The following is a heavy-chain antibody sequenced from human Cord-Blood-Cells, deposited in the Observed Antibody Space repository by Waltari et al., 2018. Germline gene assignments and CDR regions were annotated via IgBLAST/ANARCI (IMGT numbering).Heavy chain of an antibody. Sequence: QVQLVQSGAEVKKPGSSVKVSCKASGGTFSSYAISWVRQAPGQGLEWMGGIIPIVGTANYAQNFQGRVTITADEYTSTAYMELSSLRSEDTAVYYCASRTGEAGDWYFDLWGRGTLVTVSS. CDR3: ASRTGEAGDWYFDL. D-gene: IGHD7-27*01. CDR1: GGTFSSYA. J-gene: IGHJ2*01. V-gene: IGHV1-69*12. CDR2: IIPIVGTA.